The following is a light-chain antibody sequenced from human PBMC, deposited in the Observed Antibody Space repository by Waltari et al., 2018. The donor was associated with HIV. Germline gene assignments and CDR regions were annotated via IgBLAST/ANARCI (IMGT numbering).Light chain of an antibody. CDR1: SSDVGGSNY. J-gene: IGLJ2*01. V-gene: IGLV2-11*01. CDR2: DVS. Sequence: QSALTQPRSVSGSPGQSVTISCTGTSSDVGGSNYVSWYQQHPGKSPKRMIYDVSKRPSGVPDRFSGSKSGNTASLTISGLQADDEADYYCCSYAGSYTEVFGGGTKLTVL. CDR3: CSYAGSYTEV.